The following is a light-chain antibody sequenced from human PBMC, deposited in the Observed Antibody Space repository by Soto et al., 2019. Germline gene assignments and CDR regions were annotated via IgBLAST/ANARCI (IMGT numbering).Light chain of an antibody. J-gene: IGKJ1*01. CDR2: KAS. CDR3: QHYNTYST. V-gene: IGKV1-5*03. CDR1: QGIRND. Sequence: DIQLTQSPSSLSASLGDRVTITCRASQGIRNDLGWYQQKPGKAPKLLIYKASSLESGVPSRFSGSGSGTEFTLTISSLQPDDFATYYCQHYNTYSTFGQGTKVDI.